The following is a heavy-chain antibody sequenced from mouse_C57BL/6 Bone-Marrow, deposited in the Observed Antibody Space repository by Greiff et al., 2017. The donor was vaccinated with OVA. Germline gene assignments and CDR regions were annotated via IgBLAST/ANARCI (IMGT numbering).Heavy chain of an antibody. CDR1: GFNIKDDY. CDR2: IDPENGDT. CDR3: PPFITPLVATNYYAMDY. V-gene: IGHV14-4*01. D-gene: IGHD1-1*01. Sequence: EVKLQESGAELVRPGASVKLSCTASGFNIKDDYMHWVKQRPEQGLEWIGWIDPENGDTEYASKFQGKATITADTSSNTAYLQLSSLTSEDTAVYYCPPFITPLVATNYYAMDYWVKEPQSPSPQ. J-gene: IGHJ4*01.